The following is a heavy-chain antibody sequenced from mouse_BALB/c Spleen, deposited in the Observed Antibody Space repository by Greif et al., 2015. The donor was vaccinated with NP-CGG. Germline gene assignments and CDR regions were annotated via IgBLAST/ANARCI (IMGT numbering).Heavy chain of an antibody. J-gene: IGHJ4*01. V-gene: IGHV5-4*02. Sequence: EAQLVESGGGLVKPGGSLKLSCAASGFTFSDYYMYWVRQTPEKRLEWVATISDGGSYTYYPDSVKGRFTISRDNAKNNLYLQMSSLKSEDTAMYYCARDTPLWEGFYAMDYWGQGTSVTVSS. CDR1: GFTFSDYY. CDR3: ARDTPLWEGFYAMDY. CDR2: ISDGGSYT. D-gene: IGHD1-1*02.